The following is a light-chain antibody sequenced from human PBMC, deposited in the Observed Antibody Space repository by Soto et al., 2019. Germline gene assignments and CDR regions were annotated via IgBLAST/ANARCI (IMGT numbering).Light chain of an antibody. J-gene: IGKJ1*01. CDR1: QTVSSND. CDR3: QQYGSSPRT. V-gene: IGKV3-20*01. Sequence: EIVLTQSPGTLSLSPGERATVSCRASQTVSSNDLAWYQQKPGQAPRLLLYGASTRATGIPDRFSGSGSGTDFTLSISRLEPEDFAVYYCQQYGSSPRTFGQGTKVDIK. CDR2: GAS.